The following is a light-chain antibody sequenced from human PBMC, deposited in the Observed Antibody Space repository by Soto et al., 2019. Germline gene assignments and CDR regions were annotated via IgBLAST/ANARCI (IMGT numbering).Light chain of an antibody. Sequence: QSALTQPASVSGSPGQSITISCTGTSSDVGSYNLVSWYQQHPGKAPKLMIYEGSKRPSGVSNRFSGSKSGNTASLTISGLQAEDEADYYCCSSAGSSTLVFGGGTKVTV. CDR2: EGS. CDR1: SSDVGSYNL. V-gene: IGLV2-23*01. CDR3: CSSAGSSTLV. J-gene: IGLJ2*01.